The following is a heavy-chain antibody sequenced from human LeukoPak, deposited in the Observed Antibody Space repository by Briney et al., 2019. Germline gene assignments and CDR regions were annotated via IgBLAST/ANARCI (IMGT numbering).Heavy chain of an antibody. V-gene: IGHV1-69*13. D-gene: IGHD6-13*01. J-gene: IGHJ1*01. CDR2: IIPIFGTA. CDR3: ARARYSSSWYKINAEYFQH. CDR1: GGTFSSYA. Sequence: GASVKVSCKASGGTFSSYAISWVRQAPGQGLEWMGGIIPIFGTANYAQKFQGRVTITADESTSTAYMELSSLRSEDTAVYYCARARYSSSWYKINAEYFQHWGQGTLVTVSS.